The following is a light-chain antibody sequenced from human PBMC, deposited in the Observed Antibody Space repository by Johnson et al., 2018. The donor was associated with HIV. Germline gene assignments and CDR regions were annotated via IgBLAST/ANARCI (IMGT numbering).Light chain of an antibody. CDR2: DNN. CDR3: GTWDNSLNVYV. J-gene: IGLJ1*01. CDR1: NSNIGKSS. V-gene: IGLV1-51*01. Sequence: QSVLTQPPSVSAAPGQKVTISCSGSNSNIGKSSVSWYQQFPGTAPRIVTYDNNNRPSGIPDRFSGSKSGASATLHITGLQTGDEATYYCGTWDNSLNVYVFGTGTKVTVL.